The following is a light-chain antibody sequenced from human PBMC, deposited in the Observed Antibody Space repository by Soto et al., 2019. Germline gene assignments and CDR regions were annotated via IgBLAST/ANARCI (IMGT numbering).Light chain of an antibody. CDR1: QSVSSY. CDR3: QQRSNWPLT. CDR2: DAS. V-gene: IGKV3-11*01. Sequence: EIVLTQSPATLSLSPGERATLSCRASQSVSSYLAWYQQKPGQAPRLLIYDASNRATGIPARFSGSGSGTDFTLTISSLEPEDVAGYYWQQRSNWPLTFGGGTKVEIK. J-gene: IGKJ4*01.